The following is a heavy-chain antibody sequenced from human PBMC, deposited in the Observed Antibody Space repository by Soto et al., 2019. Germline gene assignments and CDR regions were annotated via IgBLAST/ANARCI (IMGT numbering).Heavy chain of an antibody. V-gene: IGHV1-18*01. CDR2: VSAYNRNT. J-gene: IGHJ4*02. Sequence: QVQLVQSGPEVKKPGASVKVSCKGSGYTFSNYGVTWVRQAPGQGLERLGWVSAYNRNTDYAQKFEDRATMTKDTSTNTAYLELRGLTPDDTAVYYSARERRWEPRLYWGQGTL. CDR3: ARERRWEPRLY. CDR1: GYTFSNYG. D-gene: IGHD1-26*01.